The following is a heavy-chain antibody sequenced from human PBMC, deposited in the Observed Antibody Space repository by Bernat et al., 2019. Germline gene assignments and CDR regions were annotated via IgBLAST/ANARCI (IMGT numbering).Heavy chain of an antibody. CDR3: ARSRSSGWPVWGNDDAFDI. Sequence: QVQLVESGGGVVQPGTSLRLSCEASGFTFSNYAIHWVRQAPGKGLEWVAVLSYDGSRQYYADAVKGRFTISRDTSRNTLFLQMNTLRSDDTAVYYWARSRSSGWPVWGNDDAFDIWGQGTMVTVSS. V-gene: IGHV3-30*01. CDR1: GFTFSNYA. CDR2: LSYDGSRQ. D-gene: IGHD6-19*01. J-gene: IGHJ3*02.